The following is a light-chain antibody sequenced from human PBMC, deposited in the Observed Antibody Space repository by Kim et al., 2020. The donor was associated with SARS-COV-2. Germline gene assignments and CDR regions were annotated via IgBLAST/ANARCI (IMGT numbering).Light chain of an antibody. J-gene: IGLJ3*02. Sequence: QSALTQPASVSGSPGQSLTISCTGTSNDIGDYNYVSWYQQHPGQAPKLMIYEVTYRPSGVSHRFSGSKSANAASLTITGLQAEDEADYYCSSYTSISTLVFGGGTQLTVL. CDR1: SNDIGDYNY. CDR3: SSYTSISTLV. CDR2: EVT. V-gene: IGLV2-14*01.